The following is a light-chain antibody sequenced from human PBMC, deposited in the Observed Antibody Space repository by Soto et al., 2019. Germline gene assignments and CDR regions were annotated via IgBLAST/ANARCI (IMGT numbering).Light chain of an antibody. CDR3: QQRSNWPSIT. V-gene: IGKV3-11*01. Sequence: EIVLTQSPATLSLSPGERATLSCRASQSVSNYLAWYQQKPGQAPRLLIYGASNRATGIPARFSGSGSGTDFTLTIISLEPEDSAVYYCQQRSNWPSITFGQGTRLEIK. CDR2: GAS. CDR1: QSVSNY. J-gene: IGKJ5*01.